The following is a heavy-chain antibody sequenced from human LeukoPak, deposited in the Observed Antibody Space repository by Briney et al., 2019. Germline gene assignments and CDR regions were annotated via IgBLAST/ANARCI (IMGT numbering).Heavy chain of an antibody. CDR3: ARFRDLSYYYYYYGMDV. CDR1: GGSFSGYY. V-gene: IGHV4-34*01. J-gene: IGHJ6*02. CDR2: INHSGST. Sequence: SETLSLTCAVYGGSFSGYYWSWIRQPPGKGLEWIGEINHSGSTNYNPSLKSRVTISVDTSKNQFSLKLSSVTAADTAVYYCARFRDLSYYYYYYGMDVWGQGTTVTVSS.